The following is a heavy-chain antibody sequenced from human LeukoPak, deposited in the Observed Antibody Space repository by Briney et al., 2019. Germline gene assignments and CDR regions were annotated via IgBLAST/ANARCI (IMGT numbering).Heavy chain of an antibody. CDR1: GYTFVSYG. D-gene: IGHD6-25*01. CDR3: ARDSLPRRYFYYYMDV. V-gene: IGHV1-18*01. Sequence: ASLRVSCKTTGYTFVSYGINWVRQAPGRGLEWMGWISPYHGNTNFAQNFQDRLTTTTDTSTSTAYMELRGLMSDDTAVYYCARDSLPRRYFYYYMDVWGKGTTVIVSS. J-gene: IGHJ6*03. CDR2: ISPYHGNT.